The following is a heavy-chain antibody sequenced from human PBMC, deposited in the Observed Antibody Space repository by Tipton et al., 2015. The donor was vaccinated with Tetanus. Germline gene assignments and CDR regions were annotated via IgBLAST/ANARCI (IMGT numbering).Heavy chain of an antibody. V-gene: IGHV4-39*02. CDR2: IYYSGVA. J-gene: IGHJ5*02. CDR1: GGSMISYY. D-gene: IGHD1-26*01. Sequence: LRLSCTVSGGSMISYYWSWIRQAPGMGPEWIATIYYSGVANYNPSLKSRVTISVDTSKSQFSLKMTSVTAADTASYYCARDHRLSASYAGWFDPWGQGTLVTVSS. CDR3: ARDHRLSASYAGWFDP.